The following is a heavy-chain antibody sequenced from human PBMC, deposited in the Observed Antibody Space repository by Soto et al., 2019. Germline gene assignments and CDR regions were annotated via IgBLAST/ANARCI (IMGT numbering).Heavy chain of an antibody. CDR3: ASLTYYYDSSGYYFYSYFDY. V-gene: IGHV4-59*08. J-gene: IGHJ4*02. Sequence: SETLSLTCTVSGGSIISYYWSWIRQPPGKGLEWIGYIYYSGSTNYNPSLKSRVTISVDTSKNQFSLKLSSVTAADTAVYYCASLTYYYDSSGYYFYSYFDYWGQGTLVTVS. D-gene: IGHD3-22*01. CDR2: IYYSGST. CDR1: GGSIISYY.